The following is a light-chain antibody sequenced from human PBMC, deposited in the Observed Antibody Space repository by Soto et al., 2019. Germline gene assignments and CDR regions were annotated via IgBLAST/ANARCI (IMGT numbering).Light chain of an antibody. Sequence: DIPMAKSPTALSASVGDRVTITCQASQDSSNYLNWYQQKPGKAPKLLIYDASNLETGVPSRFSGSGAGADFSLTISSRLPEDFATNYCQQSHSTPPRTFGQGTKVDI. CDR2: DAS. V-gene: IGKV1-39*01. J-gene: IGKJ1*01. CDR1: QDSSNY. CDR3: QQSHSTPPRT.